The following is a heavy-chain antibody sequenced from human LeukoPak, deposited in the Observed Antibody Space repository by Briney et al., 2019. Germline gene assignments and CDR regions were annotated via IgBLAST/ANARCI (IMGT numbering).Heavy chain of an antibody. CDR2: IKSDGRST. CDR3: AHFDV. CDR1: GFTLDNYR. V-gene: IGHV3-74*01. J-gene: IGHJ3*01. Sequence: PGGSLRLSCAGSGFTLDNYRMHWVRQAPGKGLVWVSLIKSDGRSTRYADSVKGRFTISRDDATNTLYLQMNSLRVEDTAVYYCAHFDVWGQGTMVTVSS.